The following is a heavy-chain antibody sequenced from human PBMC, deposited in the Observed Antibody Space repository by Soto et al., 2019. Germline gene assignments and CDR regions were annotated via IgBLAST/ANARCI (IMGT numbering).Heavy chain of an antibody. CDR2: ISSNGGST. V-gene: IGHV3-64*01. Sequence: VQLVESGGGLVQPGGSLRLSCAASGFTFSSYAMHWVRQAPGKELEYVSDISSNGGSTYNANSVKGRFTISRDNSKNTLDLERGSLRAEDMAVYYCARRGYSGSEIDYWGQGTLVTVSS. J-gene: IGHJ4*02. D-gene: IGHD5-12*01. CDR3: ARRGYSGSEIDY. CDR1: GFTFSSYA.